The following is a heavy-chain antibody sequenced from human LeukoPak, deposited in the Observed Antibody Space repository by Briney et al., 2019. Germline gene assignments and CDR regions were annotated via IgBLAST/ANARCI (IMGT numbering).Heavy chain of an antibody. J-gene: IGHJ6*02. Sequence: GGSLRLSCAASGFTFSSSSMNWVRQAPGKGLECISYISSSSTTISYADSVKGRFTISRDNAKNSLYLQMNSLRAEDTAVYYCAIDQWLGGMDVWGQGTTVTVSS. D-gene: IGHD6-19*01. CDR3: AIDQWLGGMDV. V-gene: IGHV3-48*04. CDR2: ISSSSTTI. CDR1: GFTFSSSS.